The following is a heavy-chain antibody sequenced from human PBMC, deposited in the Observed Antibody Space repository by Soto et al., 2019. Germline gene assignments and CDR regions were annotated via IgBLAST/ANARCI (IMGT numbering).Heavy chain of an antibody. CDR2: SDYSGST. J-gene: IGHJ4*02. V-gene: IGHV4-39*01. Sequence: SETLSLTCTVSGGSISSSSYYWGWIRQPPGNGLEWILSSDYSGSTYYNPSLNSRVAISLYTSRNQFSLKLSSVTAADTAGYCCARHGGGTYYDILTGHQAIDYWGQGTLVTVSS. CDR3: ARHGGGTYYDILTGHQAIDY. D-gene: IGHD3-9*01. CDR1: GGSISSSSYY.